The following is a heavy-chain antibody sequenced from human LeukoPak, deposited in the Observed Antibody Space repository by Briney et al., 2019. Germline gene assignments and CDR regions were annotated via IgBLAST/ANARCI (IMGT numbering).Heavy chain of an antibody. CDR3: ARERGYCSGGSCYFGDREGIDY. CDR2: ISYDGSNK. Sequence: GGSLRLSCAASGFTFSSYAMHWVRQAPGKGLEWVAVISYDGSNKYYADSVKGRFTISRDNSKNTLYLQMNSLRAEDTAVYYCARERGYCSGGSCYFGDREGIDYWGQGTLVTVSS. D-gene: IGHD2-15*01. J-gene: IGHJ4*02. CDR1: GFTFSSYA. V-gene: IGHV3-30-3*01.